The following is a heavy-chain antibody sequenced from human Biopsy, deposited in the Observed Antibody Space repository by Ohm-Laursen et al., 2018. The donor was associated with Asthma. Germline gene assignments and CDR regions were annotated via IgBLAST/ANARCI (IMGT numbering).Heavy chain of an antibody. J-gene: IGHJ1*01. CDR1: GFTFGDYW. Sequence: GSLRLSCTASGFTFGDYWMSWVRQVPGRGLEWVANIKHDGSENNHVDSLKGRFTISRDNAKNSLYLQMNSLRAEDTAVYYCPRTFHFWSPYHAEHYQLWGQGTLVTVSS. D-gene: IGHD3-3*02. V-gene: IGHV3-7*01. CDR3: PRTFHFWSPYHAEHYQL. CDR2: IKHDGSEN.